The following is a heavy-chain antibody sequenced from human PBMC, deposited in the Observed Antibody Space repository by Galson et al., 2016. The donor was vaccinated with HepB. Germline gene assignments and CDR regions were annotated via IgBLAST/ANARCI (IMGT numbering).Heavy chain of an antibody. D-gene: IGHD3-10*01. CDR2: ISSSRGYT. V-gene: IGHV3-11*03. J-gene: IGHJ4*02. Sequence: SLRLSCAASGFTFSEYYMSWVRQAPGKGLECVSYISSSRGYTHYAESVKGRFTISRDNAKNTLYLEMNSLSAADTAVYYCARAPMLRGVIMKTPFDYWGQGTLVTVAS. CDR3: ARAPMLRGVIMKTPFDY. CDR1: GFTFSEYY.